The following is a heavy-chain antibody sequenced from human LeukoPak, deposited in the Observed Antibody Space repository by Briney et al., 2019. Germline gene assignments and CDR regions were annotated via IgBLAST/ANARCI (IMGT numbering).Heavy chain of an antibody. CDR2: ISGSGGST. V-gene: IGHV3-23*01. D-gene: IGHD6-13*01. CDR1: GFTFSSYA. Sequence: GGSLRLSCAASGFTFSSYAMSWVRQAPGKVLEWVSAISGSGGSTYYADSVKGRFTISRDNSKNTLYLQMTSLRAEDTAVYYCAKVRSGYSQPSSYFQHWGQGTLVTVSS. CDR3: AKVRSGYSQPSSYFQH. J-gene: IGHJ1*01.